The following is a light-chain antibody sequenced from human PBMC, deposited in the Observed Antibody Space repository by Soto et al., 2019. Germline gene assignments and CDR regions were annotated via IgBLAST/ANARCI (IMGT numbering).Light chain of an antibody. V-gene: IGLV1-44*01. CDR1: SSNIGSNI. Sequence: QTVVTQPPSASGTPGQRVTISCSGSSSNIGSNIVNWYQQLPGTAPKLLIYSNNQRPSGVPDRFSGSKSGTSASLAISGLQSEDEADYYCAARDDGLNGVVFGGGTKLTVL. J-gene: IGLJ2*01. CDR3: AARDDGLNGVV. CDR2: SNN.